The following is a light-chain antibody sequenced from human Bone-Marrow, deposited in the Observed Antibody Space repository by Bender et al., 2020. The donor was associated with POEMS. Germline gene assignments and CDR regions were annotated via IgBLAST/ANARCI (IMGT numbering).Light chain of an antibody. CDR1: KLRDKY. Sequence: SYELPQPPSESVSPGQTAIITCSGDKLRDKYVSWYQQKPGQSPVLVVFQDTKRPSDVPERFSGSNSGNTATLTISGTQAKEETDYFIRTCVGRTVVFAEGTK. CDR2: QDT. V-gene: IGLV3-1*01. CDR3: RTCVGRTVV. J-gene: IGLJ3*02.